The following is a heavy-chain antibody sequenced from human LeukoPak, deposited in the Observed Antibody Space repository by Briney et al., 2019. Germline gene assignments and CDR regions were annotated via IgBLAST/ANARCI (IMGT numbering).Heavy chain of an antibody. CDR2: ISAYNGNT. CDR3: ARMPGYCSSTSCYSPI. V-gene: IGHV1-18*01. Sequence: ASVKVSCKASGYTFTSYGISWVRQAPGQGLEWMGWISAYNGNTNYAQKLQGRVTMTTDTSTSTAYMELRSLRSDDTAVYYCARMPGYCSSTSCYSPIWGQGTLVTVSS. CDR1: GYTFTSYG. D-gene: IGHD2-2*01. J-gene: IGHJ4*02.